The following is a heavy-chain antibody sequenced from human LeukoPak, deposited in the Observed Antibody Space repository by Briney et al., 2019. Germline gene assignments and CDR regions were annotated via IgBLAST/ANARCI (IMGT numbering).Heavy chain of an antibody. CDR3: ARDGVAAAYDY. J-gene: IGHJ4*02. Sequence: SETLSLTCTVSGGSISSGDYYWSWIRQPPGKGLEWIGYIYYSGSTYYNPSLKSRVTISIDTSKNQFSLKLSSVTAADTAVYYCARDGVAAAYDYWGQGTLVTVSS. CDR2: IYYSGST. D-gene: IGHD2-15*01. V-gene: IGHV4-30-4*08. CDR1: GGSISSGDYY.